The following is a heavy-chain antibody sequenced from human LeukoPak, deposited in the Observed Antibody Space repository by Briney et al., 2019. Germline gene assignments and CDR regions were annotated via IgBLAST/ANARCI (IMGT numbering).Heavy chain of an antibody. Sequence: SETLSLTCSVSGGSFKSSYYYWGWIRQPPGKGLGWIGSIYDSGNTYYNPSLKSRLTISVDTSKNQFSLKLNSVTAADTAVYYCTRHYGPWGQGTLVTVSS. J-gene: IGHJ5*02. CDR1: GGSFKSSYYY. V-gene: IGHV4-39*01. CDR2: IYDSGNT. CDR3: TRHYGP. D-gene: IGHD3-10*01.